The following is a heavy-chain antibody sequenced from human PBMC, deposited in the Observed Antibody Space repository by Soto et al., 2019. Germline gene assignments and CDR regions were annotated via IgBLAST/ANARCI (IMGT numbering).Heavy chain of an antibody. CDR3: ARRDRRNRRYGMDV. J-gene: IGHJ6*02. D-gene: IGHD1-1*01. V-gene: IGHV1-69*12. CDR2: IIPIFGTA. Sequence: QVQLVQSGAEVKKPRSSVKVSCKASGGTFSSYAISWVRQAPGQGLEWMGGIIPIFGTANYAQKFQGRVTITADESTSTAYMELSSQRSEDTAVYYCARRDRRNRRYGMDVWGQGTTVTVSS. CDR1: GGTFSSYA.